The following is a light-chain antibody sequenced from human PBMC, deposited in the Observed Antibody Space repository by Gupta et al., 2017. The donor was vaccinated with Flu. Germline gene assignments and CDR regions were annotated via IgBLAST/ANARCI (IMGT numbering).Light chain of an antibody. CDR2: RNN. CDR1: SSNIGSNY. V-gene: IGLV1-47*01. J-gene: IGLJ3*02. CDR3: AAWDDSLSGPWV. Sequence: QSVLTQPPSASGTPGQRVTISCSGSSSNIGSNYVYWYQQLPGTAPKLLIYRNNQRPSGVPDRFSGSKSGTSASLAISGLRSEDEADYYCAAWDDSLSGPWVFGGGTKLT.